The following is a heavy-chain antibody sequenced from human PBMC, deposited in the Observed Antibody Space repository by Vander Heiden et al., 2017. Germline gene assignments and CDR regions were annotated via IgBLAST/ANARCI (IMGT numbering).Heavy chain of an antibody. Sequence: QVQLQESGPGLVKPSETLSLTCTVSGGSISSYYWSWIRQPPGKGLEWIGYIYYSGSTTYNPSLKRRVTISVDTSKNQCSLKRSSVTAAEPAVYYCAGSVVLYFDWFGWFDPWGQGTMVTVYS. CDR3: AGSVVLYFDWFGWFDP. CDR2: IYYSGST. D-gene: IGHD3-9*01. V-gene: IGHV4-59*01. CDR1: GGSISSYY. J-gene: IGHJ5*02.